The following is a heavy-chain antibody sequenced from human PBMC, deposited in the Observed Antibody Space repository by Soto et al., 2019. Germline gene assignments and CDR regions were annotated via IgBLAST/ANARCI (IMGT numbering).Heavy chain of an antibody. V-gene: IGHV3-7*05. Sequence: EVQLVESGGGLVQPGGSLRLSCVVSGFTFGRHWMSWVRQAPGKGLEWVANIKEDGSEKNTVDSLKGRFTISRDNARNSVYLQMSSLRAEDTAVYYCATVENSFGGMDVWGQGTTVIVS. CDR1: GFTFGRHW. CDR2: IKEDGSEK. CDR3: ATVENSFGGMDV. D-gene: IGHD3-16*01. J-gene: IGHJ6*02.